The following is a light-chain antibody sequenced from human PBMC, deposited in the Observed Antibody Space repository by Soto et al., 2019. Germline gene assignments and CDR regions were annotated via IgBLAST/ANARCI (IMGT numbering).Light chain of an antibody. CDR3: QQSYRTPTWT. V-gene: IGKV1-39*01. CDR2: VAS. Sequence: DIQLTQSPSSLSASVGDRVTITCRASLYISSYVNWYQQKPGKAPKLLIHVASNLQVGVPSRFSGSGSGTEFTLTISSLQPEHFAIYYCQQSYRTPTWTFGQGTKVEMK. J-gene: IGKJ1*01. CDR1: LYISSY.